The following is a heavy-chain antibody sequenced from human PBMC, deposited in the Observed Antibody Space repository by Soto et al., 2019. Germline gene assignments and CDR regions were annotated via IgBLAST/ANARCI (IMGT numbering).Heavy chain of an antibody. J-gene: IGHJ6*02. CDR3: ANNGDTRNDGLDV. V-gene: IGHV3-30*18. CDR1: GFTFSSYG. D-gene: IGHD4-17*01. CDR2: ISYDGSNK. Sequence: PGGSLRLSCAASGFTFSSYGMHWVRQAPGKGLEWVAVISYDGSNKYYADSVKGRFTISRDNSKNTLYLQMNSLRAEDTAVYYCANNGDTRNDGLDVWGQGTTVTVSS.